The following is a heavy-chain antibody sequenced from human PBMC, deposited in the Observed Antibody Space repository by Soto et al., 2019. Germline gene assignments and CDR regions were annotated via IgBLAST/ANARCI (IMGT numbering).Heavy chain of an antibody. Sequence: GESLKISCKGSGYSFTSYWIGWVRQMPGKGLEWMGIIYPGDSDTRYSPSFQGQVTISADKSISTAYLQWSSLKASDTAMYYCARSFGYCSGGSCPTRFDYWGQGTLVTVSS. V-gene: IGHV5-51*01. D-gene: IGHD2-15*01. CDR2: IYPGDSDT. CDR3: ARSFGYCSGGSCPTRFDY. CDR1: GYSFTSYW. J-gene: IGHJ4*02.